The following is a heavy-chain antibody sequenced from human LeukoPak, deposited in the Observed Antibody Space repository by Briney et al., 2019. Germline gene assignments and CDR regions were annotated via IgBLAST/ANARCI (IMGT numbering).Heavy chain of an antibody. Sequence: GGSLRLSCAASGFTFSSYAMSWVRQAPGKGLEWVSAISGSGGSTYYADSVKGRFTISRDNSKNTLYLQMNSLRAEDTAVYYCAKDFLGGVWGSYRLNAFDIWGQGTMVTVSS. D-gene: IGHD3-16*02. CDR1: GFTFSSYA. V-gene: IGHV3-23*01. CDR2: ISGSGGST. J-gene: IGHJ3*02. CDR3: AKDFLGGVWGSYRLNAFDI.